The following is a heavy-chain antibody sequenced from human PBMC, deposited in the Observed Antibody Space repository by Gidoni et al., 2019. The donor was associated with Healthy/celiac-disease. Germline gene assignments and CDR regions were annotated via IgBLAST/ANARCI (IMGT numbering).Heavy chain of an antibody. J-gene: IGHJ4*02. CDR3: SAVVVAVPDY. V-gene: IGHV3-15*01. CDR1: GFRFSNAW. Sequence: EVLLVESGGGLVKPGGSLRLSCEPSGFRFSNAWMSWVRQTSGKGLEWVGRIKSKTYGGTTDYAAPVKGRFTISRDDSKNTLYLQMNSLKTEDTAVYYCSAVVVAVPDYWGQGTLVTVSS. CDR2: IKSKTYGGTT. D-gene: IGHD2-15*01.